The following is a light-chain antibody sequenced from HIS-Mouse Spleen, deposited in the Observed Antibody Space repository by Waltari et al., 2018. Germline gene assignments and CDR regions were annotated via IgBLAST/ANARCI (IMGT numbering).Light chain of an antibody. V-gene: IGKV3-11*01. CDR1: QSVSSY. CDR3: QQRSNWPPYT. J-gene: IGKJ2*01. Sequence: EIVLTQSPATLSLSPGERATLSCRASQSVSSYLAWYQQKPGQAPRLLIYDASNRATCIPARFSGSGPGTDFTLTISSLEPEDFAVYYCQQRSNWPPYTFGQGTKLEIK. CDR2: DAS.